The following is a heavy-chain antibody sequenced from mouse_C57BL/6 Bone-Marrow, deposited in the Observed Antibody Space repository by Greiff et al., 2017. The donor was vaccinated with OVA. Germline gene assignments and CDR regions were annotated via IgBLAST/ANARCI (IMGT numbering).Heavy chain of an antibody. CDR2: IHPNSGST. V-gene: IGHV1-64*01. J-gene: IGHJ2*01. Sequence: QVQLKQPGAELVKPGASVKLSCKASGYTFTSYWMHWVKQRPGQGLEWIGMIHPNSGSTNYNEKFKSKATLTVDKSSSTAYMQLSSLTSEDSAVYYCARSFYDYDGYYFDYWGQGTTLTVSS. CDR3: ARSFYDYDGYYFDY. CDR1: GYTFTSYW. D-gene: IGHD2-4*01.